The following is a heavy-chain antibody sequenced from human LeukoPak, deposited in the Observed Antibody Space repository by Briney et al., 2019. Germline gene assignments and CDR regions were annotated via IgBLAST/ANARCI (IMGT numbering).Heavy chain of an antibody. D-gene: IGHD3-22*01. V-gene: IGHV4-34*01. CDR1: GGSFSGYY. J-gene: IGHJ4*02. CDR2: INHSGST. Sequence: SETLSLTCAVYGGSFSGYYWSWIRQPPGKGLEWIGEINHSGSTNYNPFLKSRVTISVDTSKNQFSLKLSSVTAADTAVYYCARVRGSGYQGYFDYWGQGTLVTVSS. CDR3: ARVRGSGYQGYFDY.